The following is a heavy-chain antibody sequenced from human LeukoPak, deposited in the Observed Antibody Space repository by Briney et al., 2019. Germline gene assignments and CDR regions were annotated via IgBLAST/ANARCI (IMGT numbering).Heavy chain of an antibody. J-gene: IGHJ4*02. Sequence: PGGSLRLSCAASGLTFSSYAMHWVRQAPGKGLEWVSYISSSGSTIYYADSVKGRFTISRDNAKNSLYLQMNSLRAEDTAVYYCARVILWFGEPLDYWGQGTLVTVSS. CDR3: ARVILWFGEPLDY. V-gene: IGHV3-48*04. CDR1: GLTFSSYA. CDR2: ISSSGSTI. D-gene: IGHD3-10*01.